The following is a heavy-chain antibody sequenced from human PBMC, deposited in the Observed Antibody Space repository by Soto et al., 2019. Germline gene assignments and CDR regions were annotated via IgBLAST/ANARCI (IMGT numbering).Heavy chain of an antibody. Sequence: QVQLVESGGGVVQPGRSLRLSCAASGLTFSNSALHWVRQAPGKGLEWVAVISYDGSNEYYTDSVKGRFTISRDNSKNTLFLQMNSLRSDDTAVYYCAGRGYGELDYWGQGTLVTVSS. V-gene: IGHV3-30-3*01. J-gene: IGHJ4*02. D-gene: IGHD4-17*01. CDR2: ISYDGSNE. CDR1: GLTFSNSA. CDR3: AGRGYGELDY.